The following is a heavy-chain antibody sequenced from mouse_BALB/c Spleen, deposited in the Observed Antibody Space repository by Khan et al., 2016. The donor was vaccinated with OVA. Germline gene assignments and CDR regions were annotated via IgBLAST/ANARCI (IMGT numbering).Heavy chain of an antibody. V-gene: IGHV1-76*01. CDR2: IYPGTDNT. Sequence: QVQLKQSGAELVRPGASLKLSCKTSGYIFTNYWIHWVKQRSGQGLEWIARIYPGTDNTYYNEKLKDKAILTVDKSSSTAYMQLSSLKSEDSAVYFCAREEALYYFDYWGQGTTLTVSS. CDR3: AREEALYYFDY. CDR1: GYIFTNYW. J-gene: IGHJ2*01. D-gene: IGHD3-2*02.